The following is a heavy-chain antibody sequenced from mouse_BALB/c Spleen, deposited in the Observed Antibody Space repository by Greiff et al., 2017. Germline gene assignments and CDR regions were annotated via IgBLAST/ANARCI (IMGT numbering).Heavy chain of an antibody. V-gene: IGHV2-2*02. D-gene: IGHD1-1*01. CDR3: ARRYYGSSYVGYAMDY. J-gene: IGHJ4*01. Sequence: QVQLKESGPGLVQPSQSLSITCTASGFSLTSYGVHWVRQSPGKGLEWLGVIWSGGSTDYNAAIISRLSISKDNSKSQVFFKMNSLQANDTAIYYCARRYYGSSYVGYAMDYWGQGTSVTVSS. CDR1: GFSLTSYG. CDR2: IWSGGST.